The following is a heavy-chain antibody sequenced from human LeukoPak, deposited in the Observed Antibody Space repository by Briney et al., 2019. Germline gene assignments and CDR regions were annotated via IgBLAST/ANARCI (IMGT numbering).Heavy chain of an antibody. Sequence: ASVKVSCKASTYIFNKYYIHWVRQAPGRGLEWMGIINPTSGRTSYAQNFQARVTMTRDMSTNTMYMDLSSLKPEDTAVYYCASGGEFRGSAFDIWGQGTTVIVSS. CDR3: ASGGEFRGSAFDI. CDR2: INPTSGRT. D-gene: IGHD3-10*01. V-gene: IGHV1-46*02. CDR1: TYIFNKYY. J-gene: IGHJ3*02.